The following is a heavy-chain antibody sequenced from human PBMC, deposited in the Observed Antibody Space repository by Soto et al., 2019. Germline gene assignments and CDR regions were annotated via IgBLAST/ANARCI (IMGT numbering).Heavy chain of an antibody. CDR1: GLSLSHYG. Sequence: GTRRLDCAVSGLSLSHYGMDWVRQAPGKGLEWVAIIWHDGNNKYYADSVRGRFIISRDNSKDRLYLQMNRLRAEDTAVYYCERDLVGASHSYGLHVWGQGTPATVSS. V-gene: IGHV3-33*01. CDR3: ERDLVGASHSYGLHV. CDR2: IWHDGNNK. J-gene: IGHJ6*02. D-gene: IGHD1-26*01.